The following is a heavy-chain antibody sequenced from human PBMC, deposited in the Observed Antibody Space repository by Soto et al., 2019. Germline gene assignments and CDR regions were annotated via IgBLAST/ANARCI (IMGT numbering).Heavy chain of an antibody. D-gene: IGHD3-10*01. J-gene: IGHJ5*02. V-gene: IGHV4-34*01. CDR2: INHSGST. CDR1: GGSFSGYY. Sequence: QVQLQQWGAGLLKPSETLSLTCAVYGGSFSGYYWSWIRQPPGKGLEWIGEINHSGSTNYNPSLKSRVTISVDTSKNQFSLKLSSVTAADTAVYYCARGRSITMVRGASPRSWWRLDPWGQGTLVTVSS. CDR3: ARGRSITMVRGASPRSWWRLDP.